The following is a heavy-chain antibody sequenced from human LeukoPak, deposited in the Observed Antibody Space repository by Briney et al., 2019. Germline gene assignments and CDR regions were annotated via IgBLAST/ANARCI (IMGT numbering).Heavy chain of an antibody. CDR3: ARDGPHYYDRSGLGY. D-gene: IGHD3-22*01. J-gene: IGHJ4*02. V-gene: IGHV1-18*01. CDR2: ISAYNGNT. CDR1: GYTFTSYG. Sequence: GASVKVSCKASGYTFTSYGISWVRQAPGQGLEWMGWISAYNGNTNYAQKLQGRVTMTTDTSTSTAYMELRSLRSDDTAVYYCARDGPHYYDRSGLGYWGQGTLVTVSS.